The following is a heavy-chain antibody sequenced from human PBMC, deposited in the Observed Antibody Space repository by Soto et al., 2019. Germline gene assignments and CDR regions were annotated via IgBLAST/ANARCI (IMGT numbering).Heavy chain of an antibody. CDR1: GGTFSSYA. Sequence: QVQLVQSGAEVKKPGSSVKVSCKASGGTFSSYAITWVRQAPGQGLEWMGGIIPIFGTANYTQKFQARVTITADDSTSTDYMELSSLRSEDTAVYCCARDRGPSSGYYPYWFDPWGQGTLVTVSS. V-gene: IGHV1-69*12. CDR2: IIPIFGTA. J-gene: IGHJ5*02. D-gene: IGHD3-22*01. CDR3: ARDRGPSSGYYPYWFDP.